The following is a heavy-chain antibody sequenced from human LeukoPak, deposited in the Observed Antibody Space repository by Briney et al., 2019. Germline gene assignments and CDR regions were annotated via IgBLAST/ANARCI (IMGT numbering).Heavy chain of an antibody. CDR2: ISSDGNT. CDR1: GFTVSSSS. V-gene: IGHV3-66*01. Sequence: GGSLRLSCAASGFTVSSSSMNWVRLGPGRGLEWVSVISSDGNTYYADSVKGRFTISRDNSRNTLSLQMHGLRADDTAVYYCARGQEQFSSPWQWGPRRKNFYYYGMDVWGQGTTVTVSS. CDR3: ARGQEQFSSPWQWGPRRKNFYYYGMDV. D-gene: IGHD6-19*01. J-gene: IGHJ6*02.